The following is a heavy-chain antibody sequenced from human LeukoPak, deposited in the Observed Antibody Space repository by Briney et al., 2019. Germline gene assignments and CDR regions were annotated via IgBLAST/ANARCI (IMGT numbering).Heavy chain of an antibody. CDR3: ARRGGSRKADY. Sequence: GASLKISCKGSDYSFTSYWIGWVRQLPGKGLEWMGIIYPGDSDTRYSTSLQGQSTISADKSITTAYLQWSSLKASDIAMYCCARRGGSRKADYWGQGTLVTVSS. CDR1: DYSFTSYW. D-gene: IGHD1-26*01. J-gene: IGHJ4*02. CDR2: IYPGDSDT. V-gene: IGHV5-51*01.